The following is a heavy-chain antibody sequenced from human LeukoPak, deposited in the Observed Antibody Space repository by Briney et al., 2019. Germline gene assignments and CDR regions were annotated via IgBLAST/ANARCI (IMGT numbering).Heavy chain of an antibody. CDR2: MRTKAYHGETT. CDR1: GFTFGDYD. CDR3: TRDRQIQTGFDY. D-gene: IGHD1-14*01. V-gene: IGHV3-49*03. Sequence: GGSLRLSCAASGFTFGDYDVVWFRRAPGKGLEWLGFMRTKAYHGETTEYATSVKGRFTISRDDSKNIAYLQMNSLKTEDTAVYYCTRDRQIQTGFDYWGQGTLVTVSS. J-gene: IGHJ4*02.